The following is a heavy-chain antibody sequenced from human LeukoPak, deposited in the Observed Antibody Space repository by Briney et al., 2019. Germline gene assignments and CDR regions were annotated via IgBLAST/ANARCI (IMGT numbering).Heavy chain of an antibody. CDR1: GFTFGDYA. CDR3: TRDQTPYY. J-gene: IGHJ4*02. V-gene: IGHV3-49*04. Sequence: GGPLRLSCTASGFTFGDYAMTWVRQAPGKGLEWVGFIRSKIYGGTPEYAASVKGRFTISRDDSKGIAYLQMNSLKTEDTAVYYCTRDQTPYYWGQGTLVTVSS. CDR2: IRSKIYGGTP.